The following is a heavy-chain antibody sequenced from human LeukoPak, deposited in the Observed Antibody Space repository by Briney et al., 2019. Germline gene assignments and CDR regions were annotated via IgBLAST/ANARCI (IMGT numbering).Heavy chain of an antibody. CDR2: ILYTGST. CDR3: ARHLRGGATTGMDV. J-gene: IGHJ6*02. Sequence: SETLSLTCTVSGDSISGSSYYWGWIRQPPGKGLEWIGSILYTGSTYFKSSLKSRVTISVDTSKNQFSLKLSSVTAADTAMYYCARHLRGGATTGMDVWGQGTTLTVSS. D-gene: IGHD3-16*01. V-gene: IGHV4-39*01. CDR1: GDSISGSSYY.